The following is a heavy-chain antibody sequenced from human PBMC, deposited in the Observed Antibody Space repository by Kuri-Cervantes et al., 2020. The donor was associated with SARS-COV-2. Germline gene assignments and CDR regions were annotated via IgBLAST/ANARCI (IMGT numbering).Heavy chain of an antibody. CDR1: GYTFTDYY. Sequence: ASVKVSCKASGYTFTDYYMYWVRQAPGQGLEWMGWINPNTGDTNYAQRFQARVAMARDTSISTAYMELTRLKSDDTAVCYCVRRDDTGIVHYWGQGTLVTVSS. J-gene: IGHJ4*02. D-gene: IGHD5-18*01. CDR3: VRRDDTGIVHY. CDR2: INPNTGDT. V-gene: IGHV1-2*02.